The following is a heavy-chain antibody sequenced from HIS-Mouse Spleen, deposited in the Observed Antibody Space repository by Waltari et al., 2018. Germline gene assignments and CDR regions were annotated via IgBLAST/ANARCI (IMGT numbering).Heavy chain of an antibody. Sequence: QVQLVQSGAEVKKPGASVKFSCKASGYTFTGYYMHWVRQAPGQGLEWMGWINPNSGGTNYAQKVQGRVTMTRDTSISTAYMELSRLRSDDTAVYYCARSHHSSSWYDAFDIWGQGTMVTVSS. CDR1: GYTFTGYY. D-gene: IGHD6-13*01. J-gene: IGHJ3*02. V-gene: IGHV1-2*02. CDR3: ARSHHSSSWYDAFDI. CDR2: INPNSGGT.